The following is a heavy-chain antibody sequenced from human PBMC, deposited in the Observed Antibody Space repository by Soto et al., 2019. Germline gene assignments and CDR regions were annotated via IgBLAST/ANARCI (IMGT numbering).Heavy chain of an antibody. Sequence: GGSLRLSCAASGFTFSSYSMNWVRQAPGKGLEWVSSISSSSSYIYYADSVKGRFTISRDSAKNSLYLQMNSLRAEDTAVYYCARDGQLGAFDIWGQGTMVTVSS. D-gene: IGHD6-13*01. CDR2: ISSSSSYI. CDR1: GFTFSSYS. V-gene: IGHV3-21*01. J-gene: IGHJ3*02. CDR3: ARDGQLGAFDI.